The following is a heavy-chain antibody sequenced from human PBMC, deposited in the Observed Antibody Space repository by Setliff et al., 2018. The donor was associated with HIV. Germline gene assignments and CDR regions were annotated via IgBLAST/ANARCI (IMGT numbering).Heavy chain of an antibody. CDR3: ARGRCSDAACFFDY. J-gene: IGHJ4*02. Sequence: PGGSLRLSCAASGFTFSSYGMHWVRQAPGKGLEWLSYIKTDGGTTYDADSVEGRFTISRDNAKNSLYLQMDNPTVDDTAVYFCARGRCSDAACFFDYWGQGTLVTVSS. V-gene: IGHV3-48*01. CDR2: IKTDGGTT. CDR1: GFTFSSYG. D-gene: IGHD3-16*01.